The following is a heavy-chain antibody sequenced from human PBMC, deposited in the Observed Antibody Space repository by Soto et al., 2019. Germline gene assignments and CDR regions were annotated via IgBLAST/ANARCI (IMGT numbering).Heavy chain of an antibody. J-gene: IGHJ4*02. CDR1: GGSVISSSYY. CDR2: VYYSGST. V-gene: IGHV4-39*01. Sequence: SEILSLTCTVSGGSVISSSYYWGWVRQPPGKGLEWIGSVYYSGSTYYNPSLESRVTISVDKSKNQFSLKLMSLSAADTAVYYCGRLEGLATISYYFDYWGQGALVTVS. D-gene: IGHD3-9*01. CDR3: GRLEGLATISYYFDY.